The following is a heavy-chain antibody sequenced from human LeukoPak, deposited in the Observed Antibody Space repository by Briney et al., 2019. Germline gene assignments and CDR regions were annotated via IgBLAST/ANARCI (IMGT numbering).Heavy chain of an antibody. Sequence: ASVKVSCKASGYTFTSYDINWLRQAPGQGPEWMGWMNPNSGKTGYAQKFQDRVTMTRSTSISTAYMELSSLRSEDTAVYYCASSAGSANFDYWSQGTLVSVSS. V-gene: IGHV1-8*01. CDR3: ASSAGSANFDY. CDR2: MNPNSGKT. J-gene: IGHJ4*02. D-gene: IGHD2-15*01. CDR1: GYTFTSYD.